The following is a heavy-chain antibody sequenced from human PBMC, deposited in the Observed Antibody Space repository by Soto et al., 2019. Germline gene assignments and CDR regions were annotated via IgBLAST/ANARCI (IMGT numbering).Heavy chain of an antibody. CDR3: AREKGYSSRVGWFDP. CDR2: INPNSGGT. J-gene: IGHJ5*02. Sequence: QVQLVQSGAEVKKPGASVKVSCKASGYTFTGYYMHWVRQAPGQGLEWMGWINPNSGGTNYSHKFQGRATMTSDTSISTAYMELSRLRSDDTAVYYCAREKGYSSRVGWFDPWGQGTLVTVSS. CDR1: GYTFTGYY. D-gene: IGHD6-13*01. V-gene: IGHV1-2*07.